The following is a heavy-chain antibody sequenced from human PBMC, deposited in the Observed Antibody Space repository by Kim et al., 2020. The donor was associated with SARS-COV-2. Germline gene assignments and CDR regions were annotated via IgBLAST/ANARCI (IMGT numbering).Heavy chain of an antibody. CDR3: ASNRNAGYIYGAYDY. V-gene: IGHV3-43*02. J-gene: IGHJ4*02. CDR2: ISGDGGRT. Sequence: GGSLRLSCAASGFTFDDYAMHWVRQAPGKGLEWVSLISGDGGRTYYADSVKGRFTISRDNSKTSLYLQMNSLKTEDTALYYCASNRNAGYIYGAYDYWGQGTLVTVSS. D-gene: IGHD5-18*01. CDR1: GFTFDDYA.